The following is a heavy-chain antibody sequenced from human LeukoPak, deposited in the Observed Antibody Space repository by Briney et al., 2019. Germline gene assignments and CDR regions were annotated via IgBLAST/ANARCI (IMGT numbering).Heavy chain of an antibody. CDR2: INHSGST. Sequence: SETLSLTCTVSGGSISNYYWSWIRQPPGMGLEWIGEINHSGSTNYNPSLKSRVTISVDTSKNQFSLKLSSVTAADAAVYYCARDRVGWLATAYNWFDPWGQGTLVTVSS. CDR3: ARDRVGWLATAYNWFDP. CDR1: GGSISNYY. V-gene: IGHV4-34*01. J-gene: IGHJ5*02. D-gene: IGHD6-19*01.